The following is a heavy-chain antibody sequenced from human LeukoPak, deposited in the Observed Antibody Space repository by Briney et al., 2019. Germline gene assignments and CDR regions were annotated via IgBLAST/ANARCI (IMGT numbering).Heavy chain of an antibody. J-gene: IGHJ6*04. Sequence: GASLQISCQGSGYSFTTYWIAWVRQLPGKGLEWMGIIYPGDSDTRYSPPFQGQVTISADKSISTAYLQWSGLKASDTAMYYCVRKGYCATTRCYYGLDVWGKGTTVTVSS. D-gene: IGHD2-2*01. CDR2: IYPGDSDT. V-gene: IGHV5-51*01. CDR3: VRKGYCATTRCYYGLDV. CDR1: GYSFTTYW.